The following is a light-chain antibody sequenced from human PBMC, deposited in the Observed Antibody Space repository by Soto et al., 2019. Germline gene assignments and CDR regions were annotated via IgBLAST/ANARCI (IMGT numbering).Light chain of an antibody. CDR3: QHYENLPT. CDR2: DAS. J-gene: IGKJ5*01. CDR1: QNIKNY. Sequence: IQMTQSPSSLSPSVGYRFTITRQASQNIKNYSNWYQQQPGRAPNLLIYDASNLEAGVPSRFRGSGSGTYFTFTISRLQPEDIATYYCQHYENLPTFGQGTRLEIK. V-gene: IGKV1-33*01.